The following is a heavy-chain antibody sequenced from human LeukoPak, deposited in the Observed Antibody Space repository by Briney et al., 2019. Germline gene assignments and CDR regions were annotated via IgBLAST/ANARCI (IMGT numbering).Heavy chain of an antibody. D-gene: IGHD3-22*01. V-gene: IGHV4-39*07. CDR2: IYYSGST. Sequence: SETLSLTCTVSGASISSITDYWGWVRQSPGKGLEWIGSIYYSGSTYYNPSLKSRVTISVDTSKNQFSLKLSSVTAADTAVYYCARGTYYYDSSGLDYWGQGTLVTVSS. CDR3: ARGTYYYDSSGLDY. CDR1: GASISSITDY. J-gene: IGHJ4*02.